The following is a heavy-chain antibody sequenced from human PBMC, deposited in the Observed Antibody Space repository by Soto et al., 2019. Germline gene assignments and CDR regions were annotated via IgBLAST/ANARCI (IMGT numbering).Heavy chain of an antibody. CDR1: GFTFSSYW. D-gene: IGHD6-6*01. J-gene: IGHJ6*02. CDR3: ARVVEQLAQRYYYYYGMDV. CDR2: INSDGSST. V-gene: IGHV3-74*01. Sequence: GGSLRLSCAASGFTFSSYWMHWVRQAPGKGLVWVSRINSDGSSTSYADSVKGRFTISRDNAKNTLYLQMNSLRAEDTAVYYYARVVEQLAQRYYYYYGMDVWGQGTTVTVSS.